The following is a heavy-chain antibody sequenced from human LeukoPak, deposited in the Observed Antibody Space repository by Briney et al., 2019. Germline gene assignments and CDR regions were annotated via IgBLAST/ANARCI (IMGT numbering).Heavy chain of an antibody. Sequence: PSQTLSLTCTVSGGSINSGGYYWSWIRQHPGKGLERIGYIYYSGSTYYNPSLKSRVTISVDTSKNQFSLKLSSVTAADTAVYYCAKTYYDILTGYRPFDYWGQGTLVTVSS. CDR3: AKTYYDILTGYRPFDY. CDR2: IYYSGST. D-gene: IGHD3-9*01. J-gene: IGHJ4*02. V-gene: IGHV4-31*03. CDR1: GGSINSGGYY.